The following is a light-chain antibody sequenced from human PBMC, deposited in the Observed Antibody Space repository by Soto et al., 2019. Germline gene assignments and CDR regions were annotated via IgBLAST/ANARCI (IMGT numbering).Light chain of an antibody. CDR2: EGN. V-gene: IGLV2-23*03. CDR3: CSYEGSSTFGV. CDR1: SSDVGSYNL. Sequence: QSALTQPASVSGSPGQSITISCTGTSSDVGSYNLVSWYQQHPGKAPKLMIYEGNKRPSGVSNRFAGSKAGNTASLTISGLQAEDEADYYCCSYEGSSTFGVFGGGTKLTVL. J-gene: IGLJ2*01.